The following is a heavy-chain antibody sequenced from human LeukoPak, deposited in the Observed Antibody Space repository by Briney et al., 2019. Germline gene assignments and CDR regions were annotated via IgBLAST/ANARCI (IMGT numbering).Heavy chain of an antibody. D-gene: IGHD2-2*02. V-gene: IGHV3-74*01. CDR1: GFTFSSYW. Sequence: GGSLRLSCAASGFTFSSYWMHWVRQAPGKGLVWVSRINTDGSSTSYADSVKGRFTISRDNAKNTLYLQMNSLRAEDTAVYYCARAYPNYYCSSTSCYKTDSFDYWGQGTLVTVSS. CDR2: INTDGSST. J-gene: IGHJ4*02. CDR3: ARAYPNYYCSSTSCYKTDSFDY.